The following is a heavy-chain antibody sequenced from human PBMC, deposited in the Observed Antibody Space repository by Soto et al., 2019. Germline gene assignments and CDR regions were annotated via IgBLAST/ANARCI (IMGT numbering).Heavy chain of an antibody. J-gene: IGHJ5*02. CDR1: GGSISSGDYY. CDR2: IYYSGST. CDR3: ARGYCTNGVCWVNWFDP. Sequence: NPSETLSLTCTVSGGSISSGDYYWSWIRQPPGKGLEWIGYIYYSGSTYYNPSLKSRVTISVDTSKNQFSLKLSSVTAADTAVYYCARGYCTNGVCWVNWFDPWGQGTLVTVYS. D-gene: IGHD2-8*01. V-gene: IGHV4-30-4*01.